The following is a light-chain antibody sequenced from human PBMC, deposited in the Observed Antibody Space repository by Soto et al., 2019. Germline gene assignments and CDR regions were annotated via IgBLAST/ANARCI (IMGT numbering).Light chain of an antibody. V-gene: IGKV3-11*01. J-gene: IGKJ5*01. CDR1: QSVSVF. Sequence: EIVLTQSPATLSLSPGERATLSCRASQSVSVFLAWYQQKPGQAPRLLIYGASNRATGIPARFSGSGSGTDFTLTISSLEPEDFAVYYCQQRSNWITFGQGTRLEI. CDR2: GAS. CDR3: QQRSNWIT.